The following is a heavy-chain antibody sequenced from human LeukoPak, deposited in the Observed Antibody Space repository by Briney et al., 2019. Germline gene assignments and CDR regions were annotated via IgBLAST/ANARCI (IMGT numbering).Heavy chain of an antibody. CDR1: GYTFTHYD. Sequence: ASVKVSCKASGYTFTHYDINWVRQAPGQGLEWMGWINPNSGGTNYAQKFQGRVTMTRDTSISTAYMELSRLRSDDTAVYYCARDSTRYYFDYWGQGTLVTASS. CDR3: ARDSTRYYFDY. V-gene: IGHV1-2*02. J-gene: IGHJ4*02. CDR2: INPNSGGT.